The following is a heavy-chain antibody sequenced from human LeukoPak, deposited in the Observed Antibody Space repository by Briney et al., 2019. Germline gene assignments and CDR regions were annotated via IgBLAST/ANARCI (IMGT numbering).Heavy chain of an antibody. Sequence: GGSLRLSCSASGFTLSSYAMHWVRQAPGKGLEYVSAISSNGGSTYYADSVKGRFTISRDNSKNTLYLQMSSLRAEDTAVYCCVKGDYYDSSGYPHFDYWGQGTLVTVSS. CDR2: ISSNGGST. CDR1: GFTLSSYA. CDR3: VKGDYYDSSGYPHFDY. V-gene: IGHV3-64D*06. J-gene: IGHJ4*02. D-gene: IGHD3-22*01.